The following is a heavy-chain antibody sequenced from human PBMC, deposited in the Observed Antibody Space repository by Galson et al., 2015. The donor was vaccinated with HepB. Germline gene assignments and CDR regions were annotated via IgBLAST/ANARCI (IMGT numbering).Heavy chain of an antibody. CDR1: GFMFDTYA. D-gene: IGHD1-1*01. J-gene: IGHJ4*02. CDR2: ISYDESQK. V-gene: IGHV3-30*14. CDR3: AREERRGASYYLDS. Sequence: SLRLSCAASGFMFDTYAMHWVRQAPGKGLEWVAIISYDESQKYYADSVKGRFTISRDNSKNTLFLHMKNLRLDDTAVYYYAREERRGASYYLDSWGQGTLVTVSA.